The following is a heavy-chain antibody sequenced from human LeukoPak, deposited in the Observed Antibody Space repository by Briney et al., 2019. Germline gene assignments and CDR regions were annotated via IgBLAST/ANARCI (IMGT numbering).Heavy chain of an antibody. CDR3: ATNLETYCGGDCWDAFDI. CDR2: INPSGGST. D-gene: IGHD2-21*02. Sequence: GASVKVSCKASGYTFTSYYMHWVRQAPGQGLEWMGIINPSGGSTSYGQKFQGRVTMTRDTSTSTVYMELSSLRSEDTAVYYCATNLETYCGGDCWDAFDIWGQGTMVTVSS. J-gene: IGHJ3*02. CDR1: GYTFTSYY. V-gene: IGHV1-46*01.